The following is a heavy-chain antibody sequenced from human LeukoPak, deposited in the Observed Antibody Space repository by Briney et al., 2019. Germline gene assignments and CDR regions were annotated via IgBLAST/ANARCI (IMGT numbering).Heavy chain of an antibody. D-gene: IGHD3-9*01. CDR2: IYYSGST. J-gene: IGHJ4*02. CDR3: ARFSLTYFDY. Sequence: PSETLSLTCTVSGGSISSGGYYWSWIRQPPGKGLEWIGYIYYSGSTNYNPSLKSRVTISVDTSKNQFSLKLSSVTAADTAVYYCARFSLTYFDYWGQGTLVTVSS. CDR1: GGSISSGGYY. V-gene: IGHV4-61*08.